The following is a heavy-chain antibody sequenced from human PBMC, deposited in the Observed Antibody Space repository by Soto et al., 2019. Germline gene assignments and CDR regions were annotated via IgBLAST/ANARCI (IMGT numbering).Heavy chain of an antibody. CDR2: IRSKANSYAT. J-gene: IGHJ4*02. D-gene: IGHD1-26*01. CDR3: SSNLVGATTTEY. Sequence: GGSLRLSCAASGFTFSGSAMHWVRQASGKGLEWVGRIRSKANSYATAYAASVKGRFTISRDDSKNTAYLQMNSLKTEDTAVYYCSSNLVGATTTEYWGQGTLVTVSS. V-gene: IGHV3-73*01. CDR1: GFTFSGSA.